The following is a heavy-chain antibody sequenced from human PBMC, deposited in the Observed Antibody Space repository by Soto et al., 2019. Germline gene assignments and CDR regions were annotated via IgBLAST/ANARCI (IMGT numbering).Heavy chain of an antibody. CDR3: ASSGSGDRDDY. V-gene: IGHV1-69*13. Sequence: GASVKVSCKASGGTFSSYAISWVRQAPGQGLEWMGGIIPIFGTANYAQKFQGRVTITADESTSTAYMELSSLRSEDTAVYYCASSGSGDRDDYWGQGTLVTVSS. D-gene: IGHD2-15*01. CDR1: GGTFSSYA. CDR2: IIPIFGTA. J-gene: IGHJ4*02.